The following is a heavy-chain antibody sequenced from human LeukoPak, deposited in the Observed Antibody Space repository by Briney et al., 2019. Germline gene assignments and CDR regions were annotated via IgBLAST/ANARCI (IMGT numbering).Heavy chain of an antibody. D-gene: IGHD3-10*01. J-gene: IGHJ5*02. CDR2: ISSSGSTI. Sequence: GGSLRLSCAASGFTFSDYYMTWIRQAPGKWLEWVSYISSSGSTISYADSVKGRFTISRDNAKNSLYLQMNSLRADDTAVYYCARAPRFRLVGVPKGPFDPWGEGTLVTVSS. CDR3: ARAPRFRLVGVPKGPFDP. V-gene: IGHV3-11*01. CDR1: GFTFSDYY.